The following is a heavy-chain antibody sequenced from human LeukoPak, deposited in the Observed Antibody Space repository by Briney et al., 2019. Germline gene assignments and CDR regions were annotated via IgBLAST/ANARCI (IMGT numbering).Heavy chain of an antibody. CDR1: GVTFSSDR. CDR3: ARARLSGSGTLDY. D-gene: IGHD3-10*01. V-gene: IGHV3-21*01. CDR2: ISSSSSYI. J-gene: IGHJ4*02. Sequence: GGALRLSCAASGVTFSSDRMNWVREAPGKGREGGSSISSSSSYIYYAESVKGGFTISRDNAKNSLYLQINSLRAEDTAVYYCARARLSGSGTLDYWGQGTLVTVSS.